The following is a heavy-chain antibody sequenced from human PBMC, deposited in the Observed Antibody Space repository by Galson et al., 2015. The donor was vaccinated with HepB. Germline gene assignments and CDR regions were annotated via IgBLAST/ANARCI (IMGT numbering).Heavy chain of an antibody. Sequence: SLRLSCAASGFTFSSYSMNWVRQAPGKGLEWVAVISYDGSNKYYADSVKGRFTISRDNSKNTLYLQMNSLRAEDTAVYYCAKGGQQLVLWNWFDPWGQGTLVTVSS. V-gene: IGHV3-30*18. CDR2: ISYDGSNK. CDR1: GFTFSSYS. D-gene: IGHD6-13*01. J-gene: IGHJ5*02. CDR3: AKGGQQLVLWNWFDP.